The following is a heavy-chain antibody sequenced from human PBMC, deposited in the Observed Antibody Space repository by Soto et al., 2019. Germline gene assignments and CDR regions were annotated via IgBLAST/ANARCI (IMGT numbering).Heavy chain of an antibody. CDR2: IWYDGSNK. V-gene: IGHV3-33*01. D-gene: IGHD5-12*01. CDR1: GFTFSSYG. CDR3: ARDASDVEMATITRPGQFDY. J-gene: IGHJ4*02. Sequence: GGSLRLSCAASGFTFSSYGMHWVRQAPGKGLEWVAVIWYDGSNKYYADSVKGRFTISRDNSKNTLYLQMNSLRAEDTAVYYCARDASDVEMATITRPGQFDYWGQGT.